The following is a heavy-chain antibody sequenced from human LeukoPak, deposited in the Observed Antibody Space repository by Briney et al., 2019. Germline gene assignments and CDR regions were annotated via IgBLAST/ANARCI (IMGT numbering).Heavy chain of an antibody. CDR3: ARDGGYSYGYTYDY. V-gene: IGHV1-2*02. CDR2: INPNSGGT. J-gene: IGHJ4*02. Sequence: ASVKVSCKASGYTFTGYYMHWVRQAPGQGLEWMGWINPNSGGTNYAQKFQGRVTMTRDTSISTAYMELSRLRSDDTAVYYCARDGGYSYGYTYDYWGQGTLVTVSS. CDR1: GYTFTGYY. D-gene: IGHD5-18*01.